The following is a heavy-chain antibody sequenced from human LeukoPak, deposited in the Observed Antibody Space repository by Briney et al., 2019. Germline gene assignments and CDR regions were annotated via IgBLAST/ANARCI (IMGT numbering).Heavy chain of an antibody. Sequence: ASVKVSCKASGYTFTNYGISWVRQAPGQGLEWMGWISAYNGDTNYAQKLQGRVTMTTDTSTSTAYMELRSLRSDDTAVYYCARDRGVNDAFDIWGQGTMVTVSS. V-gene: IGHV1-18*01. D-gene: IGHD3-10*01. J-gene: IGHJ3*02. CDR2: ISAYNGDT. CDR1: GYTFTNYG. CDR3: ARDRGVNDAFDI.